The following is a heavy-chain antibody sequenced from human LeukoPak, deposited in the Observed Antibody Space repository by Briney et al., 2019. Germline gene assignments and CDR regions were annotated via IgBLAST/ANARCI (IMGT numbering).Heavy chain of an antibody. J-gene: IGHJ4*02. D-gene: IGHD3-10*01. CDR3: ARLGMVRGVLTLDY. CDR1: GGTFNNFA. CDR2: INTNTGNP. V-gene: IGHV7-4-1*02. Sequence: ASVKVSCKASGGTFNNFAVAWVRQAPGQGLEWMGWINTNTGNPTYAQGFTGRFVFSLDTSVSTAYLQISSLKAADTAVYYCARLGMVRGVLTLDYWGQGTLVTVSS.